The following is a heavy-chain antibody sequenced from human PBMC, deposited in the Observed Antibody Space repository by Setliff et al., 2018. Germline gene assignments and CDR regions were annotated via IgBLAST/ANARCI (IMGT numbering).Heavy chain of an antibody. CDR3: ARAIVVVPPNALKVYFDH. Sequence: SETLSLTCAVSGGSISSSYYYWGWIRQPPGKGLEWIGSIYYSGSTYYNPSLKSRVVISVDSSKKRFSLKVSSVTAADTAVYYCARAIVVVPPNALKVYFDHWGPGVQVTVSS. D-gene: IGHD2-2*01. CDR1: GGSISSSYYY. J-gene: IGHJ4*02. V-gene: IGHV4-39*07. CDR2: IYYSGST.